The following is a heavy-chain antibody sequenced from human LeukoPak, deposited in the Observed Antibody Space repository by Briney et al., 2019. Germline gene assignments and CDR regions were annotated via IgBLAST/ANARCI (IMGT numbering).Heavy chain of an antibody. J-gene: IGHJ6*02. CDR3: AKDLDSLPLVYYYGMDV. CDR2: ISGSGGST. Sequence: GGSLRLSYAASGFTFSSYAMSWVRQAPGKGLEWVSAISGSGGSTYYADSVKGRFTISRDNSKNTLYLQMNSLRAEDTAVYYCAKDLDSLPLVYYYGMDVWGQGTTVTVSS. V-gene: IGHV3-23*01. CDR1: GFTFSSYA. D-gene: IGHD6-13*01.